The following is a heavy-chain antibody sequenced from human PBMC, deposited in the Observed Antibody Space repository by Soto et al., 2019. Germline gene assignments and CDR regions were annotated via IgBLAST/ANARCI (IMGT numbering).Heavy chain of an antibody. CDR3: AREEGGGYDHRWFDP. Sequence: SETLSLTCAVSGYSISSSNWWGWIRQPPGKGLEWIGYIYYSGTTYYNPSLKSRVTMSVDTSKNQFSLKLTSVTAADTAVYYCAREEGGGYDHRWFDPWGQGTLVTVSS. CDR2: IYYSGTT. J-gene: IGHJ5*02. D-gene: IGHD5-12*01. V-gene: IGHV4-28*03. CDR1: GYSISSSNW.